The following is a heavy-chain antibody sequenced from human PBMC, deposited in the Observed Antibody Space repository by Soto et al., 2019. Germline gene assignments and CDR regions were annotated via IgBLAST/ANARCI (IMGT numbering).Heavy chain of an antibody. D-gene: IGHD3-10*01. V-gene: IGHV4-34*01. J-gene: IGHJ6*03. CDR1: GGSFSGYY. Sequence: TLSLTCAVYGGSFSGYYWSWIRQPPGKGLEWIGEINHSGSTNYNPSLKSRVTISVDTSKNQFSLKLSSVTAADTAVYYCARAAFKYYYGSGSYYNYYYMDVWGKGTTVTVSS. CDR2: INHSGST. CDR3: ARAAFKYYYGSGSYYNYYYMDV.